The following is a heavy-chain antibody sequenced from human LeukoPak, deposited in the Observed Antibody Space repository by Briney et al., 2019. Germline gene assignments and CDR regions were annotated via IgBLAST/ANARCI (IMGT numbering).Heavy chain of an antibody. D-gene: IGHD3-10*01. V-gene: IGHV3-23*01. CDR3: ASFHYYGSGAYYLSY. Sequence: GGSLRLSCAASGFTLTIYAMTWVRQAPGEGLEWVSDIGDSGATTHYADSVKGRFTISRDNSKNTLYLQMSRLRAEDTAVYFCASFHYYGSGAYYLSYWGQGTLVTVSS. CDR2: IGDSGATT. J-gene: IGHJ4*02. CDR1: GFTLTIYA.